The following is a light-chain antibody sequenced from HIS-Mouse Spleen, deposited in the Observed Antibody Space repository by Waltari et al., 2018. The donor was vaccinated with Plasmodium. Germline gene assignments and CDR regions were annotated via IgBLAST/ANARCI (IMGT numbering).Light chain of an antibody. CDR2: GAS. CDR1: QSVSSN. V-gene: IGKV3-15*01. CDR3: QQYNNWSFT. Sequence: EIGMTQSPATLSVSSGERATLSCRASQSVSSNLAWYQQKPGQAPRLLIYGASTRATGIPARFSGSVSGTAFTLTISSLQSEDFAVYYCQQYNNWSFTFGPGTKVDIK. J-gene: IGKJ3*01.